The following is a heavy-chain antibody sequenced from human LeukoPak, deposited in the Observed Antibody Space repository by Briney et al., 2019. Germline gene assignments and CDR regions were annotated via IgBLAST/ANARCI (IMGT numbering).Heavy chain of an antibody. D-gene: IGHD5-18*01. J-gene: IGHJ5*01. CDR3: AGGTAMVIRNNYSFGS. CDR2: INHGGSP. V-gene: IGHV4-34*01. Sequence: SETLSLTCAVYGGSFSNYYWTWIRQPPGKGLEWIGEINHGGSPNYSPSLKSRVTISLDTSKSQFPLKLSPVTAAHTAVYYCAGGTAMVIRNNYSFGSWGEGTLVTVSS. CDR1: GGSFSNYY.